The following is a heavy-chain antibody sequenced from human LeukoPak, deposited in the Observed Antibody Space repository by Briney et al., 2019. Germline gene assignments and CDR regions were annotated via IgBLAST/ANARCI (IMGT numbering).Heavy chain of an antibody. J-gene: IGHJ4*02. V-gene: IGHV4-59*01. CDR1: GGSMSSYY. Sequence: KPSETLSLTCTVSGGSMSSYYWSWIRQPPGKGLEWIGYIYYSGSTNYNHSLKSRVTISVDTSKNQFSLKLSSVTAADTAVYYCARRYGPAPFDYWGQGTLVTVSS. D-gene: IGHD2-8*02. CDR3: ARRYGPAPFDY. CDR2: IYYSGST.